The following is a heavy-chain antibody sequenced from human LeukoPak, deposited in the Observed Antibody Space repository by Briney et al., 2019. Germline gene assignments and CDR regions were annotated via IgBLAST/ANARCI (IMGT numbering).Heavy chain of an antibody. CDR1: GYIFINYG. Sequence: AAVKVSCKTSGYIFINYGITWVRQAPGQGLEWMGWITPYNGNTNYAQKLQGRVTMTTDTSTSTAYMELRSLRSDDTAVYYCARGDGYNSAFDMWGQGTMVTVSS. V-gene: IGHV1-18*04. J-gene: IGHJ3*02. D-gene: IGHD5-24*01. CDR2: ITPYNGNT. CDR3: ARGDGYNSAFDM.